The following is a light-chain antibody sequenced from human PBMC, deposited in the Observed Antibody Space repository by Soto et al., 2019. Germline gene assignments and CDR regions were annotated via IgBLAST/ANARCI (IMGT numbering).Light chain of an antibody. CDR2: KAS. J-gene: IGKJ1*01. CDR3: QEYTPSFTWT. CDR1: QSISDR. Sequence: DIQMTQSPTTLSASVGDRVTITCQASQSISDRLAWYQQKTGRAPEVLIYKASTLESGVPSRFSGNGSGTEFTLTISSLQPDDLATYYCQEYTPSFTWTVGQGTKVDIK. V-gene: IGKV1-5*03.